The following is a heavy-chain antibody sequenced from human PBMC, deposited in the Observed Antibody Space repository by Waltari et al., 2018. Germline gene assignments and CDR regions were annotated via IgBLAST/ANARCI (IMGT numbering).Heavy chain of an antibody. Sequence: QVHMVESWGGLVKPGGSLRLSCAASGFPSSVYGMHCVRQAPGKGMEWVAFIRYDASDIYYRDSVKGRFTISRDNSKNTLFLQMSSLRPEDTAVYYCAKVGVGLTTWYPFDVWGQGTMVTVSS. J-gene: IGHJ3*01. V-gene: IGHV3-30*02. CDR3: AKVGVGLTTWYPFDV. CDR2: IRYDASDI. D-gene: IGHD1-1*01. CDR1: GFPSSVYG.